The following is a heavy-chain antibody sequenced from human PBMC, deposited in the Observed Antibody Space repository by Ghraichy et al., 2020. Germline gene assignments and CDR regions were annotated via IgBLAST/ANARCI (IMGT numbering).Heavy chain of an antibody. CDR2: ISAYNGNT. Sequence: ASVKVSCKASGYTFTSYGISWVRQAPGQGLEWMGWISAYNGNTNYAQKLQGRVTMTTDTSTSTAYMELRSLRSDDTAVYYCARGADSGSYPGYYYYYMDVWGKGTTVTVSS. V-gene: IGHV1-18*04. CDR3: ARGADSGSYPGYYYYYMDV. CDR1: GYTFTSYG. D-gene: IGHD1-26*01. J-gene: IGHJ6*03.